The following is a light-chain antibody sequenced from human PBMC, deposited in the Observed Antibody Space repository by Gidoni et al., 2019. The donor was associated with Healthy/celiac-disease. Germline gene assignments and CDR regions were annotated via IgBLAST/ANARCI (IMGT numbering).Light chain of an antibody. Sequence: EIVLTQSPGTLSLSPGERATLSCRASQSVSSSYLAWYQQKPGQAPWLLFYGASSRATGIPDRFSGSGSGTDFTLTISRLEPEDFAVYYCQQYGSSPPMYTFGQGTKLEIK. CDR2: GAS. V-gene: IGKV3-20*01. CDR3: QQYGSSPPMYT. J-gene: IGKJ2*01. CDR1: QSVSSSY.